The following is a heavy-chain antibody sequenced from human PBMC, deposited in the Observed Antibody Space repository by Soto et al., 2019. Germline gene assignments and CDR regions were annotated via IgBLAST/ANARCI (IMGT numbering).Heavy chain of an antibody. CDR3: AREGGVWGSFRYFDY. V-gene: IGHV1-18*04. D-gene: IGHD3-16*02. J-gene: IGHJ4*02. CDR1: GYTFSSYV. CDR2: ISPYNGNT. Sequence: QVQLVQSGVVVQKPGASVKVSCKASGYTFSSYVINWLRQAPGQGLEWMGWISPYNGNTNYGQNLQGRVTMTTDTSTSIVDMELRSLRSDDTAVYYCAREGGVWGSFRYFDYWGQGTLVTVSP.